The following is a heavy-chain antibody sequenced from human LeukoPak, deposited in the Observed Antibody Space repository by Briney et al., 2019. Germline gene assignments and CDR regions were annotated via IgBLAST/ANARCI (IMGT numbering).Heavy chain of an antibody. D-gene: IGHD6-19*01. CDR3: AKTLNEWLPNWFDA. V-gene: IGHV3-23*01. CDR1: GFTFSSYA. CDR2: ISGSGGST. J-gene: IGHJ5*02. Sequence: GRSRSLSCAASGFTFSSYAMSWVRQAPGKGLEWVSAISGSGGSTYYADSVKGRLTISRDNSKNPLYLQMNSLRAEATAVYYCAKTLNEWLPNWFDAWGQGTLVTVSS.